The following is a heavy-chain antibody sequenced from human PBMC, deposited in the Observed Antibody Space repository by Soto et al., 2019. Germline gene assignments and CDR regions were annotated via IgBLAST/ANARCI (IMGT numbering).Heavy chain of an antibody. V-gene: IGHV1-69*06. Sequence: ASVKVSCKASGGTFSSYAISWVRQAPGQGLEWMGGIIPIFGTANYAQKFQGRVTITADKSTSTAYMELSSLRSEDTAVYYCARDGSGYYYGSGSYYPLNWFDPWGQGTLVTVSS. J-gene: IGHJ5*02. D-gene: IGHD3-10*01. CDR1: GGTFSSYA. CDR2: IIPIFGTA. CDR3: ARDGSGYYYGSGSYYPLNWFDP.